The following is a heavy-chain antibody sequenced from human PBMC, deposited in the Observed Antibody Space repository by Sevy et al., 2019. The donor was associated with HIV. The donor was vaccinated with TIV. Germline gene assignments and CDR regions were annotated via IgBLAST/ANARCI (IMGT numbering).Heavy chain of an antibody. CDR3: AREGCTKPHDY. CDR1: GFTFSKYS. Sequence: GGSLRLSCAASGFTFSKYSMSWVRQPPGKGLECVSTLSFGCGEINYADSVKGRFTISSDNSKSSVYLQMNNLRPEDTAVYYCAREGCTKPHDYWGQGTLVTVSS. CDR2: LSFGCGEI. J-gene: IGHJ4*02. D-gene: IGHD2-8*01. V-gene: IGHV3-23*01.